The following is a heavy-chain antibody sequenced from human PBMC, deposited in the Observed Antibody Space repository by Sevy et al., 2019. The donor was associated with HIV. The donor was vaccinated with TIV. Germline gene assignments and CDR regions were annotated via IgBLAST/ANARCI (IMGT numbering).Heavy chain of an antibody. V-gene: IGHV4-39*01. J-gene: IGHJ4*02. CDR1: GGSISSYSYY. Sequence: SETLSLTCTVSGGSISSYSYYWGWIRQPPGKGLGWIGSVYYSGRTYYHPSLGSRVTISVDTSKNQFSLKLSSVTAADTAVYYCARHTSYISGDCWGQGTLVTVSS. D-gene: IGHD2-21*01. CDR2: VYYSGRT. CDR3: ARHTSYISGDC.